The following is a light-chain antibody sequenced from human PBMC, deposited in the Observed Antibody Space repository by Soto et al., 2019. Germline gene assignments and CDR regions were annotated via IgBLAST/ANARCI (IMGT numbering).Light chain of an antibody. CDR2: GAS. V-gene: IGKV3-15*01. CDR3: KQYNNWPPT. J-gene: IGKJ1*01. Sequence: EIVMTQSPATLSVSPGERATLSCRASESVSSNLAWHQQKPGQAHRLLIYGASTRATGIQARFSGSGSGTEFTLTIRSLQSEDFAVYYCKQYNNWPPTFGQGTKVDIK. CDR1: ESVSSN.